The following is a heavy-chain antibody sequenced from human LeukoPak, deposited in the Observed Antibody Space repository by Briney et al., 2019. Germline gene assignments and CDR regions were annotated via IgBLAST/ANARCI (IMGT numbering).Heavy chain of an antibody. CDR3: ASSSGDSSGYSTPDY. J-gene: IGHJ4*02. CDR1: GGSISSYY. CDR2: INHSGST. V-gene: IGHV4-34*01. D-gene: IGHD3-22*01. Sequence: PSETLSLTCTVSGGSISSYYWSWIRQPPGKGLEWIGEINHSGSTNYNPSLKSRVTISVDTSKNQFSLKLSSVTAADTAVYYCASSSGDSSGYSTPDYWGQGTLVTVSS.